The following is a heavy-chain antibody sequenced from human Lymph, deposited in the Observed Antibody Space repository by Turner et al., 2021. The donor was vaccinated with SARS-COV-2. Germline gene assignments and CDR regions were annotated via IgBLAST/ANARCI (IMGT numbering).Heavy chain of an antibody. J-gene: IGHJ5*02. V-gene: IGHV1-8*01. Sequence: QVQLVQSGAEVNNPGASVKVSCKASGYTFTSYDINWVRQATGQGLEWMGWMNTNSCNTGYAQKFQGRVSMTRNTSISTAYMELSSLRSEDTAVYDCARGAQLTVWFDPWGQGTLVTVSS. CDR1: GYTFTSYD. CDR2: MNTNSCNT. CDR3: ARGAQLTVWFDP. D-gene: IGHD3-9*01.